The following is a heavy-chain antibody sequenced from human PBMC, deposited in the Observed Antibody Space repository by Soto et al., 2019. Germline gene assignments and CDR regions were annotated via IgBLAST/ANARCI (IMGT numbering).Heavy chain of an antibody. V-gene: IGHV4-38-2*01. J-gene: IGHJ6*02. CDR3: ARVGQARMKYGMDA. CDR2: IYHSGSI. CDR1: GYSIGIAYY. D-gene: IGHD1-26*01. Sequence: SETLSLTCVVSGYSIGIAYYWGWIRQLPGKALEWIGSIYHSGSIYDHPTLKSRVNISIDTSKNEFSLRLSSVSAADTAVYYCARVGQARMKYGMDAWGQGTTVTVSS.